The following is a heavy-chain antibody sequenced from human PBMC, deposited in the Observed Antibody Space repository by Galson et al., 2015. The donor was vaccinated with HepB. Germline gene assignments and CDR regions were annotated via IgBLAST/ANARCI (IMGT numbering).Heavy chain of an antibody. Sequence: SLRLSCAASGFTFSSYGMHWVRQAPGKGLEWVAVISYDGSNKFYADSVKGRFTISRDNSKNTLYLQMNRLRAEDTAVYYCARLRPYGSRRSYYSYGMDVWGQGTTVTVSS. J-gene: IGHJ6*02. CDR1: GFTFSSYG. CDR3: ARLRPYGSRRSYYSYGMDV. V-gene: IGHV3-30*03. D-gene: IGHD3-10*01. CDR2: ISYDGSNK.